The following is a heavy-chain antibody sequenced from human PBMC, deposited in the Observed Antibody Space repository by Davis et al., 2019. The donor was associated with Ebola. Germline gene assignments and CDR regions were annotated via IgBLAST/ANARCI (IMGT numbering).Heavy chain of an antibody. CDR3: AKDVPSLDYGMDV. D-gene: IGHD3-10*02. CDR2: TRYDGSDK. J-gene: IGHJ6*02. CDR1: GFTFSSYG. V-gene: IGHV3-30*02. Sequence: GESLKISCAASGFTFSSYGMHWVRQAPGKGLEWVAFTRYDGSDKYYADSVKGRFTISRDNSKNTLYLQMNSLRVEDTAVYYCAKDVPSLDYGMDVWGQGTTVTVSS.